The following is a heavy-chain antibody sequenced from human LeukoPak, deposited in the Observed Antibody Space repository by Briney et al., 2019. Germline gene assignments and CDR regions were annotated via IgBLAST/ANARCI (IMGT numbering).Heavy chain of an antibody. J-gene: IGHJ4*02. V-gene: IGHV3-74*01. CDR1: GFTFSSYW. D-gene: IGHD4-23*01. Sequence: GGSLRLSCAASGFTFSSYWMNWVRQAAGKGLVWVSRIASDGSSTTYADSVKGRFSISRDNAKNTPYLQMNSLRVEDTAVYYCARGRPHGNDYWGQGTLVTVSS. CDR2: IASDGSST. CDR3: ARGRPHGNDY.